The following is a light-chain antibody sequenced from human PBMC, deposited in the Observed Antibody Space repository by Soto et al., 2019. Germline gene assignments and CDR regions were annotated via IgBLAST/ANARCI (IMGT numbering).Light chain of an antibody. Sequence: EIVLTHSPGTLSLSPGEIATLSCRASQSFSSSYLAWYQQKPGQAPRLLIYGASSRATGIPDRVSGSGSGTEFTLTISRLEPEDFAVYYCQQYGRSLWTFGQGTKVEIK. CDR3: QQYGRSLWT. V-gene: IGKV3-20*01. CDR1: QSFSSSY. J-gene: IGKJ1*01. CDR2: GAS.